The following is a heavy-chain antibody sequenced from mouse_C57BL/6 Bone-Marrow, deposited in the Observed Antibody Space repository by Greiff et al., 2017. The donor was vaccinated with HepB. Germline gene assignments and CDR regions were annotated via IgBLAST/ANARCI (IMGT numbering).Heavy chain of an antibody. CDR3: TTPSYYFDY. J-gene: IGHJ2*01. Sequence: VQLQQSGAELVRPGASVKLSCTASGFNIKDDYMHWVKQRPEQGLEWIGWIDTENGDTEYASKFQGKAIITADTSSNTAYLQLSSLTSEDTAVYYCTTPSYYFDYWGQVTTLTVSS. CDR2: IDTENGDT. CDR1: GFNIKDDY. V-gene: IGHV14-4*01.